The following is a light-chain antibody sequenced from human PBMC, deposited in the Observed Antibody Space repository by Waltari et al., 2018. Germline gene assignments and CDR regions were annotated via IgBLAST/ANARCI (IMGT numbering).Light chain of an antibody. Sequence: HSALTQPASVSGTPGQSITISCTGTSSDVGSYNLVSLYQHHPGEAPNLILYEGRVRPSGVSNRFSGSKSGNTASLTISGLQAEDESDYYCCSYAGGHTLVFGGGTKLTVL. J-gene: IGLJ2*01. CDR2: EGR. CDR1: SSDVGSYNL. CDR3: CSYAGGHTLV. V-gene: IGLV2-23*01.